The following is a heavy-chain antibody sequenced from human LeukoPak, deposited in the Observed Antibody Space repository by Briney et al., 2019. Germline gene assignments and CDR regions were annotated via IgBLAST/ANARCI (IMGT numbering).Heavy chain of an antibody. CDR2: INQSGST. J-gene: IGHJ5*02. Sequence: SETLSLTCAVYGGSFSGYYWSWIRQPPGKGLEWIGEINQSGSTNYNPSLTSGVTISVDTSKNQFSLKLSSVTAADTAVYYCARGLHWFDPWGQGTLVTVSS. V-gene: IGHV4-34*01. CDR1: GGSFSGYY. CDR3: ARGLHWFDP.